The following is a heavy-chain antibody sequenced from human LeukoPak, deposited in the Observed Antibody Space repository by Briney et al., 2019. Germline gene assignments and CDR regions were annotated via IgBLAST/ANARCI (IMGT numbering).Heavy chain of an antibody. CDR2: ISSSSSYI. D-gene: IGHD5-12*01. CDR1: GFTFSSYS. J-gene: IGHJ4*02. CDR3: ARGTLGYSGYDWAGPFDY. Sequence: PGGSLRLSCAASGFTFSSYSMNWVRQAPGKGLEWVSSISSSSSYIYYADSVKGRFTISRDNAKNSLYLQMNSLRAEDTAVCYCARGTLGYSGYDWAGPFDYWGQGTLVTVSS. V-gene: IGHV3-21*01.